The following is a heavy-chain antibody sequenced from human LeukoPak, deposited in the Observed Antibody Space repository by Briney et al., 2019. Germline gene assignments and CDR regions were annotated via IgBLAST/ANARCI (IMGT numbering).Heavy chain of an antibody. Sequence: SETLSLTCTVSGGSISSSSYYWSWIRQPAGKGLEWIGRIYTSGSTNYNPSLKSRVTISVDTSKNQFSLKLSSVTAADTAVYYCARGGELSPFDYWGQGTLVTVSS. CDR3: ARGGELSPFDY. CDR2: IYTSGST. CDR1: GGSISSSSYY. D-gene: IGHD1-7*01. J-gene: IGHJ4*02. V-gene: IGHV4-61*02.